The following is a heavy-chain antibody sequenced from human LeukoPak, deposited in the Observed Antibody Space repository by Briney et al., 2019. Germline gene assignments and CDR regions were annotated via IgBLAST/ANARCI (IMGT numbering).Heavy chain of an antibody. CDR1: GFTFSSYW. J-gene: IGHJ4*02. V-gene: IGHV3-74*01. CDR3: ARAVTVADNPNDY. D-gene: IGHD6-19*01. CDR2: INSDGSST. Sequence: PPGGSLRLSCAASGFTFSSYWMHWVRQAPGKGLVWVSRINSDGSSTSYADSVKGRFTISRDNAKNTLYLQMNSLRAEDTAVYYCARAVTVADNPNDYWGQGTLVTVSS.